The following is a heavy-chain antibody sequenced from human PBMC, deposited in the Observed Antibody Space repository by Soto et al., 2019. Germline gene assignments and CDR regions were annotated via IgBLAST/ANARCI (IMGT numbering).Heavy chain of an antibody. V-gene: IGHV3-21*01. CDR1: GFTCNNYG. J-gene: IGHJ6*02. D-gene: IGHD3-22*01. CDR2: ISCSSSYI. CDR3: ARVVDYCDPYYYYGMDV. Sequence: GGSLRLSCAASGFTCNNYGMNWVRQAPGKGLEWVSSISCSSSYIYYADSVKGRFTISRDNAKNSLYLQMNSLRAEDTAVYYCARVVDYCDPYYYYGMDVWGQGTTVTVSS.